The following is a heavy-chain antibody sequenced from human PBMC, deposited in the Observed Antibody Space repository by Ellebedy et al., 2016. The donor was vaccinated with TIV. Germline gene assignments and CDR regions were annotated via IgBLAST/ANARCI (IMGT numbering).Heavy chain of an antibody. Sequence: SETLSLXXSVSGASMSNHYWSWIRQPPGKGLEWIGYIDYSGSANYNSSLKSRVTISVDTSKNQFSLKLSSVTAADTAVYYCARGRGVVTFWGQGTLVTVSS. D-gene: IGHD2-21*02. V-gene: IGHV4-59*11. J-gene: IGHJ4*02. CDR3: ARGRGVVTF. CDR1: GASMSNHY. CDR2: IDYSGSA.